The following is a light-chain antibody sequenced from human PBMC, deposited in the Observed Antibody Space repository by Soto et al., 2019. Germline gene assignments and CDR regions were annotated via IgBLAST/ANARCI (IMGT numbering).Light chain of an antibody. J-gene: IGLJ2*01. CDR1: SSDVGGYNY. Sequence: QSALTQPRSVSGSPGQSVTISCTGTSSDVGGYNYVSWYQQHPGKAPKLIIFRVSERPSGVPDRFSGSKSGTTASLTISGLQAEDEDDYYCCSYAGSDTDVFGGWPKLTVL. CDR3: CSYAGSDTDV. V-gene: IGLV2-11*01. CDR2: RVS.